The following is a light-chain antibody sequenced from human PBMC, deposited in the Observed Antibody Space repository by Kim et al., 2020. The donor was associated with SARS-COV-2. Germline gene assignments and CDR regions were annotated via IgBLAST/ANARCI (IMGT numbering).Light chain of an antibody. CDR1: QGISNY. Sequence: ASVGDRVTVPCRAGQGISNYLAWYQQKPGKVPKLLIYAASTLQSGVPSRFSGSGSGTDFTLTISSLQPEDVATYYCQKYNSAPPLTFGGGTKLEI. V-gene: IGKV1-27*01. J-gene: IGKJ4*01. CDR2: AAS. CDR3: QKYNSAPPLT.